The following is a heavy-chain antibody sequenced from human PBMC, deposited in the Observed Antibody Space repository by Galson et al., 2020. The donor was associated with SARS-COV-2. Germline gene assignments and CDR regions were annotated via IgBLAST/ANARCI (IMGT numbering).Heavy chain of an antibody. CDR2: INQDGSEK. CDR1: GFIFSSHW. D-gene: IGHD5-12*01. CDR3: ARVGWLQFDFDC. J-gene: IGHJ4*02. V-gene: IGHV3-7*01. Sequence: QAGGSLRLSCAASGFIFSSHWMTWVRQTPGKGLEWVAIINQDGSEKQFVDSVKGRFTICRDNAKSSLYLQLNSLRGEDTAIYYCARVGWLQFDFDCWGQGTLVTVSS.